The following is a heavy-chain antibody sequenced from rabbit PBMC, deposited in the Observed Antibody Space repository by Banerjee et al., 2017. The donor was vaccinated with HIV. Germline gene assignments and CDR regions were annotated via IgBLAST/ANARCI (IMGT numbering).Heavy chain of an antibody. Sequence: QEQLKETGGGLVQPGGSLTLSCKASGFDFSDYYMTWVRQAPGKGLEWIGCINSSSRNVVYASWATGRFTISKTSSTTVTLQMTSLTAADTATYFCARDLAGVIGCNFNLLGPGTLVTVS. CDR1: GFDFSDYYM. J-gene: IGHJ4*01. D-gene: IGHD4-1*01. CDR3: ARDLAGVIGCNFNL. CDR2: INSSSRNV. V-gene: IGHV1S45*01.